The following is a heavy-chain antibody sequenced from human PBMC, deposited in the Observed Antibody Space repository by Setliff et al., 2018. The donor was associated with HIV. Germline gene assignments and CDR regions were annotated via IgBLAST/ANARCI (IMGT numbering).Heavy chain of an antibody. V-gene: IGHV4-59*01. D-gene: IGHD3-3*01. J-gene: IGHJ4*02. CDR2: IYIYNSGSN. CDR3: ARGVNFDY. CDR1: GGSFSGYY. Sequence: SETLSLTCSVSGGSFSGYYWSWIRQPPGKGLEWIGYIYIYNSGSNNYNPSLTSRVTISVDTSRNQFSLKLSPVTAADTAIYYCARGVNFDYWGQGTQVTVSS.